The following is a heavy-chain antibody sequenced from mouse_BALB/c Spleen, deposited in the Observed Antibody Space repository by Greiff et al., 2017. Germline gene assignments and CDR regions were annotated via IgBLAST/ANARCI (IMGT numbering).Heavy chain of an antibody. CDR1: GFTFSSYA. V-gene: IGHV5-9-4*01. J-gene: IGHJ4*01. Sequence: EVKLVESGGGLVKPGGSLKLSCAASGFTFSSYAMSWVRQSPEERLEWVAEISSGGSYTYYPDTVTGRFTISRDNAKNTLYLEMSSLRSEDTAMYYCAREGGAMDYWGQGTSVTVSS. CDR2: ISSGGSYT. CDR3: AREGGAMDY.